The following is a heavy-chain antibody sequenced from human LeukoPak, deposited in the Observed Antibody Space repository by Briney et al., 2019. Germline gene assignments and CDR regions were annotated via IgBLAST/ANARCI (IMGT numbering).Heavy chain of an antibody. D-gene: IGHD2-2*01. CDR1: GGSISSGSYY. V-gene: IGHV4-61*02. Sequence: SETLSLTCTVSGGSISSGSYYWSWIRQPAGKGLEWIGRIYTSGSTNYNPSLKSRVTISVDTSKNQFSLKLSSVTAADTAVYYCARGDWYQLPSWDYWGQGTLVTVSS. J-gene: IGHJ4*02. CDR2: IYTSGST. CDR3: ARGDWYQLPSWDY.